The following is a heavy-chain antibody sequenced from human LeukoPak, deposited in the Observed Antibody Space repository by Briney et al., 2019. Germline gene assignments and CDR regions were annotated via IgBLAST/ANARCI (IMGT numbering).Heavy chain of an antibody. D-gene: IGHD3-22*01. CDR3: ARHGHRMYYYDSSNYRFDY. V-gene: IGHV4-59*01. CDR2: IYFIGST. CDR1: RGSISVYF. J-gene: IGHJ4*02. Sequence: SETLSLTCTVSRGSISVYFWTWLRQPPGKGLEWVGYIYFIGSTNYNPSIKSRVTISVDTSKNQFSLKLTSVTAADTAVYYCARHGHRMYYYDSSNYRFDYWGQGTLVTASS.